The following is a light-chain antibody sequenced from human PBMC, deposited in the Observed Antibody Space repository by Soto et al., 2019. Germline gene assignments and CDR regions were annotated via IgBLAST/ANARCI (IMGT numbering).Light chain of an antibody. CDR3: LPDYGDSWT. CDR1: QSISSY. Sequence: DIQMTQSPSSLSASVGDRVTITFRASQSISSYLNWYQQKPGKAPKLLIYAASSLQSGVPSRFTGSRSATEFTRTISSLQPEDFASYYCLPDYGDSWTLAQGTKVDIK. V-gene: IGKV1-39*01. J-gene: IGKJ1*01. CDR2: AAS.